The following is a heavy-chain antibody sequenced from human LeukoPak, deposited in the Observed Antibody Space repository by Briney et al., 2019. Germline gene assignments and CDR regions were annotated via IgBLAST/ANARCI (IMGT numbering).Heavy chain of an antibody. Sequence: GGSLRLSCAASGFTFSSYARSWVRQAPGKGLEWVSAISGSGGSTYYADSVKGRFTISRDNSKNTLYLQMNSLRAEDTAVYYCAKEDCSSTSCYNLYYYYGMDVWGQGTTVTVSS. CDR1: GFTFSSYA. D-gene: IGHD2-2*02. CDR3: AKEDCSSTSCYNLYYYYGMDV. V-gene: IGHV3-23*01. J-gene: IGHJ6*02. CDR2: ISGSGGST.